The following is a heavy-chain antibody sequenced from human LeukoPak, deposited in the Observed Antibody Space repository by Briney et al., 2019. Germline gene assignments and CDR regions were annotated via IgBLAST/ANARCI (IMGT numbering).Heavy chain of an antibody. CDR1: GFTVSSNY. V-gene: IGHV3-66*02. CDR3: ARDGVLRYFDWFSDY. Sequence: GGSLRLSCAASGFTVSSNYMSWVRQAPGKGLEWVSVIYSGGSTYYADSVKGRFTISRDNSKNTLYLQMNSLRAEDTAVYYCARDGVLRYFDWFSDYWGQGTLVTVSS. D-gene: IGHD3-9*01. J-gene: IGHJ4*02. CDR2: IYSGGST.